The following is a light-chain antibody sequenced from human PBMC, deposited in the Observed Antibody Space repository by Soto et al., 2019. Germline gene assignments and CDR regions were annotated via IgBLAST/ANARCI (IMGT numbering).Light chain of an antibody. CDR3: VLYMGSGIWV. J-gene: IGLJ3*02. CDR2: STG. V-gene: IGLV8-61*01. CDR1: SGSVSASNY. Sequence: QAVVTQEPSLSVSPGGTVTLTCGLSSGSVSASNYPSWYQQTPGQAPRTLIYSTGTRPSGVPDRFSGSILGNKAALTITGAQAEDESDYHCVLYMGSGIWVFGGGTKLTVL.